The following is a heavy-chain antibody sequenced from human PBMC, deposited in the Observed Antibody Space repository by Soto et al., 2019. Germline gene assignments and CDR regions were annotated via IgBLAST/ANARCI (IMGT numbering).Heavy chain of an antibody. CDR3: ARRLDGVFDY. Sequence: SETLSLTCTVSGGSISSSSYYWGWIRQPPGKGLEWIGSIYYSGSTYYNPSLKSRVTISVDTSKNQFSLKLSSVTAADTAVYYCARRLDGVFDYWGQGTLVTVSS. V-gene: IGHV4-39*01. CDR2: IYYSGST. CDR1: GGSISSSSYY. D-gene: IGHD3-3*01. J-gene: IGHJ4*02.